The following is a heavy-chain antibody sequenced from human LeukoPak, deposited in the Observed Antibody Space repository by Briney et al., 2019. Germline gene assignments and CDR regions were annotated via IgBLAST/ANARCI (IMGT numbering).Heavy chain of an antibody. CDR3: ARLSYDYVWGSYRYFDY. CDR1: GGSISSSTYY. Sequence: SETLSLTCTVSGGSISSSTYYWGWIRQPPGKGLEWIGYIYYSGSTNYNPSLKSRVTISVDTSKNQFSLKLSSVTAADTAVYYCARLSYDYVWGSYRYFDYWGQGTLVTVSS. J-gene: IGHJ4*02. V-gene: IGHV4-61*05. D-gene: IGHD3-16*02. CDR2: IYYSGST.